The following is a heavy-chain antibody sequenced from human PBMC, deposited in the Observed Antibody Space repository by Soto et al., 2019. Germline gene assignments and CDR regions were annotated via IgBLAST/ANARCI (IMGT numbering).Heavy chain of an antibody. CDR3: ARARHLRLSYYYGMDV. D-gene: IGHD4-17*01. V-gene: IGHV4-34*01. J-gene: IGHJ6*02. Sequence: QVQLQQWGAGLLKPSETLSLTCAVYGGSFSGYYWSWIRQPPGKGLEWIGEINHSGSTNYNPSLKSRVTISVATSKNQFSLKLSSVTAADTAVYYCARARHLRLSYYYGMDVWGQGTTVTVSS. CDR2: INHSGST. CDR1: GGSFSGYY.